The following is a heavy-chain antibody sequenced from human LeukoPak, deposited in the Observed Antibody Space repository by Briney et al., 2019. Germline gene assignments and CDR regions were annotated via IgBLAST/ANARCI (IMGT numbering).Heavy chain of an antibody. J-gene: IGHJ4*02. CDR3: ARQTGSGLFILP. CDR1: GVSISSSYSY. CDR2: IYYTGNT. V-gene: IGHV4-39*01. Sequence: PSETLSLTCTVSGVSISSSYSYWGWIRQPPGMGLEWIGSIYYTGNTYYNASLKSQVSISINPSKNQFSLKLTSVTAADTAVYYCARQTGSGLFILPGGQGTLVTVSS. D-gene: IGHD3/OR15-3a*01.